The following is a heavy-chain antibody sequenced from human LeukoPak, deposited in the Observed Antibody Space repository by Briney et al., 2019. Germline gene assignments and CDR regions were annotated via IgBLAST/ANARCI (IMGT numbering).Heavy chain of an antibody. J-gene: IGHJ4*02. CDR3: ARNWGVSISAPFDY. V-gene: IGHV1-69*05. CDR2: IIPIFGTA. CDR1: GGTFSSYA. Sequence: SAKVSCKASGGTFSSYAISWVRQAPGQGLEWMGGIIPIFGTANYAQKFQGRFTITTDESTSTAYMELSSLRSEDTAVYYCARNWGVSISAPFDYWGQGTLVTVSS. D-gene: IGHD2-21*01.